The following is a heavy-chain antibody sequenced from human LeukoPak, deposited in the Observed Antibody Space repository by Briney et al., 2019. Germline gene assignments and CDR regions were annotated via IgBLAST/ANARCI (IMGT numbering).Heavy chain of an antibody. CDR1: GYTFTSYG. J-gene: IGHJ4*02. CDR2: ISAYNGNT. Sequence: ASVKVSCKASGYTFTSYGISWVRQAPGQGLEWMGWISAYNGNTNYAQKFQGRVTMTRDTSTTTVYMDLSNLRSEDTAVYYCARGSSGSYYNYFDYWGQGTLVTVSS. CDR3: ARGSSGSYYNYFDY. D-gene: IGHD1-26*01. V-gene: IGHV1-18*01.